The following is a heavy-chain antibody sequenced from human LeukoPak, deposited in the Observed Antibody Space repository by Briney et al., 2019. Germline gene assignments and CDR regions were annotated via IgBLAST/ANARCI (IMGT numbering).Heavy chain of an antibody. CDR1: GYSISSGYY. Sequence: PSETLSLTCIVSGYSISSGYYWGWIRQPPGKGLEWIGNIHHSGSTYYNPSLKSRVTISVDTSKNQLSLKLSSVTAADTAVYYCARGRRWLQLNWGQGTLVTVSS. J-gene: IGHJ4*02. D-gene: IGHD5-24*01. CDR3: ARGRRWLQLN. V-gene: IGHV4-38-2*02. CDR2: IHHSGST.